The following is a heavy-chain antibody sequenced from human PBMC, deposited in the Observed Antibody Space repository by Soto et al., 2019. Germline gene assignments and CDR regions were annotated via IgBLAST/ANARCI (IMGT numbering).Heavy chain of an antibody. Sequence: GSLRLSCAASGFTFSSYAMSWVRQAPGKGLEWVSAISGSGGSTYYADSVKGRFTISRDNSKNTLYLQMNSLRAEDTAVYYCAKQKYYYDSSGYYFPGMDVWGQGTTVTVSS. V-gene: IGHV3-23*01. J-gene: IGHJ6*02. CDR1: GFTFSSYA. CDR2: ISGSGGST. D-gene: IGHD3-22*01. CDR3: AKQKYYYDSSGYYFPGMDV.